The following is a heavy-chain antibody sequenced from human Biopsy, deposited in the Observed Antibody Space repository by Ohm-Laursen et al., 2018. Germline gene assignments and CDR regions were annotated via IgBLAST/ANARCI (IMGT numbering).Heavy chain of an antibody. CDR2: IYYSGST. J-gene: IGHJ4*02. CDR3: ARVGAGAPSIDYFDY. CDR1: GGSIGSFF. V-gene: IGHV4-59*01. D-gene: IGHD1-26*01. Sequence: SETLSLTCTVSGGSIGSFFWSWIRQPPGKGLEGIGYIYYSGSTNYNPSLRSRVTISVDRSKNQLSLELSSVTAADTAVYYCARVGAGAPSIDYFDYWGQGALVTVSS.